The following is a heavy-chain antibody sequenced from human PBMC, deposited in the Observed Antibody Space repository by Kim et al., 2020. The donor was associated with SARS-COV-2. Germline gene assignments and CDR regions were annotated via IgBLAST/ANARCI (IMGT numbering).Heavy chain of an antibody. J-gene: IGHJ6*02. V-gene: IGHV3-30*18. CDR2: ISYDGSNK. CDR1: GFTFSSYG. D-gene: IGHD3-9*01. CDR3: AKCRIDILTGLESGNYGMVV. Sequence: GGSLRLSCAASGFTFSSYGMHWVRQAPGKGLEWVAVISYDGSNKYYADSVKGRFTISRDNSKNTLYLQMNSLRAEDTAVYYCAKCRIDILTGLESGNYGMVVWGRGTTVTVSS.